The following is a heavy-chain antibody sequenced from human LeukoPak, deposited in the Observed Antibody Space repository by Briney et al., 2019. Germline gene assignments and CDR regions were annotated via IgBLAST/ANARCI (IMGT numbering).Heavy chain of an antibody. V-gene: IGHV4-59*01. CDR1: GGSISSYY. Sequence: SETLSLTCTVSGGSISSYYWSWIRQPPGKGLEWIGYIYYSGSTNYNPSLKSRVTISVDTSKNQFSLKLSSVTAADTAVYYCARDQRYSSGWPTYFDYWGQGTLVTVSS. CDR2: IYYSGST. J-gene: IGHJ4*02. CDR3: ARDQRYSSGWPTYFDY. D-gene: IGHD6-19*01.